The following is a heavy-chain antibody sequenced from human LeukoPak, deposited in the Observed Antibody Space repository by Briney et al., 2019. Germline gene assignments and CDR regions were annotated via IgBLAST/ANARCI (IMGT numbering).Heavy chain of an antibody. CDR3: ARDRRRHMVRGVIIIGFDAFDI. J-gene: IGHJ3*02. CDR2: ISSSSSYI. CDR1: GYSISSGYY. D-gene: IGHD3-10*01. Sequence: ETLSLTCTVSGYSISSGYYWGWIRQPPGKGLEWVSSISSSSSYIYYADSVKGRFTISRDNARNSLYLQMNSLRAEDTAVYYCARDRRRHMVRGVIIIGFDAFDIWGQGTMVTVSS. V-gene: IGHV3-21*01.